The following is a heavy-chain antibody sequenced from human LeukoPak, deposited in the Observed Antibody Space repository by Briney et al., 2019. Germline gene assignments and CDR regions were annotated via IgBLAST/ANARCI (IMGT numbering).Heavy chain of an antibody. J-gene: IGHJ4*02. V-gene: IGHV4-38-2*01. Sequence: SETLSLTCAVSGYSISSGYYWGWIRQPPGKGLEWIGSIYHSGSTNYNPSLKSRVTISVDTSKNKFSLKLSPVTAADTAVYYCARGGRQWLVSALDDWGQGTLVTVSS. CDR3: ARGGRQWLVSALDD. CDR2: IYHSGST. D-gene: IGHD6-19*01. CDR1: GYSISSGYY.